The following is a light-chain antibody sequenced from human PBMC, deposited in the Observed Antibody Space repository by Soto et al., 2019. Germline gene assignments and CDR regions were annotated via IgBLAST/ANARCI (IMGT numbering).Light chain of an antibody. CDR2: GAS. J-gene: IGKJ5*01. CDR1: QSVSSN. V-gene: IGKV3-15*01. CDR3: QQYNDWPPRIT. Sequence: EIVMTQSPVTLSVSPGERATLSCRASQSVSSNLAWYQQKPGQAPRLLIYGASTRATGIPARFSGSGSGPEFTLTISSLQSEDFAVYYCQQYNDWPPRITFGQGTRLEIK.